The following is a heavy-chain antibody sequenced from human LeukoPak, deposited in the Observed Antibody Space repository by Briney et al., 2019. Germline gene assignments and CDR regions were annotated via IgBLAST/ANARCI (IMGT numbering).Heavy chain of an antibody. CDR3: AKGASSGWLLYWFDP. V-gene: IGHV3-23*01. CDR1: GFTFSSYV. CDR2: ISGSGVST. J-gene: IGHJ5*02. D-gene: IGHD6-19*01. Sequence: GGSLRLSCAASGFTFSSYVMTWVRQAPGRGLEWVSGISGSGVSTYYADSVKGRFAISRDNSKNTLYLQINSLRAEDTAIYYCAKGASSGWLLYWFDPWGQGTLVTVSS.